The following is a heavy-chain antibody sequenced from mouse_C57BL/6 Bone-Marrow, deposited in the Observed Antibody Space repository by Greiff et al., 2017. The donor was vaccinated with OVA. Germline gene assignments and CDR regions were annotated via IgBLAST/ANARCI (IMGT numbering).Heavy chain of an antibody. Sequence: EVKLQESGGGLVKPGGSLKLSCAASGFTFSDYGMHWVRQAPEKGLEWVAYISSGSSTIYYADTVKGRFTISRDNAKNTLFLQMTSLRSEDTAMYCGARRSMVTTWAMDYWGQGTSVTVSS. CDR1: GFTFSDYG. J-gene: IGHJ4*01. V-gene: IGHV5-17*01. D-gene: IGHD2-2*01. CDR3: ARRSMVTTWAMDY. CDR2: ISSGSSTI.